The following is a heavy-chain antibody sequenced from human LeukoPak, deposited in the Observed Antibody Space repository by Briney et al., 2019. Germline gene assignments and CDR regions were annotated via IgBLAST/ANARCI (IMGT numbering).Heavy chain of an antibody. CDR3: AKLRWASSWYFDY. D-gene: IGHD6-13*01. J-gene: IGHJ4*02. CDR1: GFTFSSYG. Sequence: GGSLRLSCAASGFTFSSYGMSWVRQAPGKGLEWVSAISGSGGSTYYADSVKGRFTISRDNSKNTLYLQMNSLRAEDTAVYYCAKLRWASSWYFDYWGQGTLVTVSS. CDR2: ISGSGGST. V-gene: IGHV3-23*01.